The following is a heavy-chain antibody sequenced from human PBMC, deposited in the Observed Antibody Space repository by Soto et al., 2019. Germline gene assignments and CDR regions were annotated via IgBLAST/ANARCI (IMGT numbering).Heavy chain of an antibody. CDR1: GYTFTSYY. D-gene: IGHD3-3*01. J-gene: IGHJ5*02. CDR2: INPSGGST. Sequence: ASVTVSCKASGYTFTSYYMHWVRQAPGQGLEWMGIINPSGGSTSYAQKFQGRVTMTRDTSTSTVYMELSSLRSEDTAVYYCARVQSASYYDFWSGSHTNWFDPWGQGTLVTVSS. CDR3: ARVQSASYYDFWSGSHTNWFDP. V-gene: IGHV1-46*01.